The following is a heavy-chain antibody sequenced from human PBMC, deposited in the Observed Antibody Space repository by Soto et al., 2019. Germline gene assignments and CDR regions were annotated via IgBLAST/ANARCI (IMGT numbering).Heavy chain of an antibody. CDR2: INAGNGNT. J-gene: IGHJ4*02. CDR3: ARDPVTCSSTSCHHGYDY. D-gene: IGHD2-2*01. V-gene: IGHV1-3*01. Sequence: ASVKVSCKASGYTFTSYAMHWVRQAPGQRLEWMGWINAGNGNTKYSQKFLGRVTITRDTSASTAYMELSSLRSEDTAVYYCARDPVTCSSTSCHHGYDYWGQGTLVTVSS. CDR1: GYTFTSYA.